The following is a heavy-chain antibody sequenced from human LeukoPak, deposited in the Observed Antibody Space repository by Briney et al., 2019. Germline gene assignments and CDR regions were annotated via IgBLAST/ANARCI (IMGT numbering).Heavy chain of an antibody. V-gene: IGHV4-31*03. J-gene: IGHJ5*02. CDR3: ARGPRLSHYGGNLPLINWFDP. CDR2: IYYSGST. D-gene: IGHD4-23*01. CDR1: GGSISSGGYY. Sequence: PSQTLSLTCTVSGGSISSGGYYWNWIRQHPGKGLEWIGYIYYSGSTYYNPSLKSRVTISIDTSKNQFSLKLSSVTAADTAVYYCARGPRLSHYGGNLPLINWFDPWGQGTLVTVSS.